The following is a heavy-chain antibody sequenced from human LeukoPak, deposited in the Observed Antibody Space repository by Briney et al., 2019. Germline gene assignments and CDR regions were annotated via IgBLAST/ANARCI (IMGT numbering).Heavy chain of an antibody. J-gene: IGHJ4*02. Sequence: NPGGSLRLSCAASGFTFSSYSMNWVRQAPGKGLEWVSSISSSSSYIYYADSVKGRFTISRDNAKNSLYLQMNSLRAEDTAVYYCARGGIAARPRVFDYWGQGTLVTVSS. CDR2: ISSSSSYI. D-gene: IGHD6-6*01. CDR1: GFTFSSYS. CDR3: ARGGIAARPRVFDY. V-gene: IGHV3-21*01.